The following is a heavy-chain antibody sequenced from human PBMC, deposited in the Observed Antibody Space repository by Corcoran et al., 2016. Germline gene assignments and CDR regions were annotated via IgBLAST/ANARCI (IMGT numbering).Heavy chain of an antibody. CDR3: ARGSIVVVPAAPPQNWFDP. CDR1: AYTFTSNY. Sequence: QVQLVQSGAEVKKPGSSVKVSCKAAAYTFTSNYMHWVRQTPGQGLEWMGIINPSGGSTSYAQKFQGRVTMTRDTSTSTGYMELSSLRSEDTAVDYCARGSIVVVPAAPPQNWFDPWGQGTLVTVSS. V-gene: IGHV1-46*01. CDR2: INPSGGST. D-gene: IGHD2-2*01. J-gene: IGHJ5*02.